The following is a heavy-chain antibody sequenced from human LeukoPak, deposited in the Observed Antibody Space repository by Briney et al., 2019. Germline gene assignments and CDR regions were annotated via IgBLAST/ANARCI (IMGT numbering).Heavy chain of an antibody. CDR2: ISAYNGNT. CDR3: ARDGMIQWLGYYYYYYYMDV. Sequence: GASVKVSCKASGYTFTGYYMHWVRQAPGQGLEWMGWISAYNGNTNYAQKLQGRVTMTADTSTSTAYMELRSLRSDDTAVYYCARDGMIQWLGYYYYYYYMDVWGKGTTVTVSS. J-gene: IGHJ6*03. CDR1: GYTFTGYY. V-gene: IGHV1-18*04. D-gene: IGHD6-19*01.